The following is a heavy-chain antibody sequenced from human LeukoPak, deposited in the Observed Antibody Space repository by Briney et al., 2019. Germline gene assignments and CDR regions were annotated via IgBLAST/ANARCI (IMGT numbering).Heavy chain of an antibody. CDR2: IYYSGST. V-gene: IGHV4-59*08. CDR1: GGSISSYY. CDR3: ARLGIGVVPSAMLGDYYFDY. Sequence: SETLSLTCTVSGGSISSYYWSWIRQPPGRGLEWIGYIYYSGSTKYNPSLKSRVTISVDTSKSQFSLKLTSVTAADTAVYYCARLGIGVVPSAMLGDYYFDYWGQGTLVTVSS. D-gene: IGHD2-2*01. J-gene: IGHJ4*02.